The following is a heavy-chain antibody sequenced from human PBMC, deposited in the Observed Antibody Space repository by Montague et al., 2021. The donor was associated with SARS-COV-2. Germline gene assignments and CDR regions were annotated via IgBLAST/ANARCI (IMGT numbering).Heavy chain of an antibody. CDR1: GGSISSYY. V-gene: IGHV4-59*13. Sequence: SETLSLTCTVSGGSISSYYWSWIRQPPGKGLEWIGHIYYSGSTNXNPSLKSRVTISVDTSKNQFSLKLSSVTAADTAVYYCARDNIVVVPAAIRPNYFYYGMDVWGQGATVTVSS. CDR2: IYYSGST. J-gene: IGHJ6*02. CDR3: ARDNIVVVPAAIRPNYFYYGMDV. D-gene: IGHD2-2*02.